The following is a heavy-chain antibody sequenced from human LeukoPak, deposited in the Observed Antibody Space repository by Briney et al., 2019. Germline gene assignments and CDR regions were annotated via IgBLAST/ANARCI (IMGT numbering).Heavy chain of an antibody. Sequence: GASVKVSCKVSGYTLTELSMHWVRQAPGKGLEWMGGFDPEDGETIYAQKFQGRVTMTEDASTDTAYMELRSLRSDDTAVYYCARGPPTGYSSVDYWGQGTLVTVSS. D-gene: IGHD6-19*01. V-gene: IGHV1-24*01. J-gene: IGHJ4*02. CDR2: FDPEDGET. CDR1: GYTLTELS. CDR3: ARGPPTGYSSVDY.